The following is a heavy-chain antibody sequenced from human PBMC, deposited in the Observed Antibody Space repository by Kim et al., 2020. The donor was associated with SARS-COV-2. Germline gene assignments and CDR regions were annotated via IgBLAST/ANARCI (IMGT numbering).Heavy chain of an antibody. Sequence: GGSLRLSCAASGFTFSNYAMSWVRQAPGKGLEWVSGLSDSGGVTLYADSVKGWFTISRDNSRNTLYLQMNSLRAEDTALYFCAKRSLGTSYLYFFDYWGQGTLVTVSS. V-gene: IGHV3-23*01. J-gene: IGHJ4*02. CDR1: GFTFSNYA. CDR3: AKRSLGTSYLYFFDY. CDR2: LSDSGGVT. D-gene: IGHD3-16*02.